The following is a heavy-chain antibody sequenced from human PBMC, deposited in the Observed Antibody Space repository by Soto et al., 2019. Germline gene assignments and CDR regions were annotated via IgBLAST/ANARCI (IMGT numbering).Heavy chain of an antibody. D-gene: IGHD1-26*01. CDR1: GFTFRSYA. J-gene: IGHJ5*02. CDR3: AKGGYRGSSFAP. CDR2: VSGSGAST. Sequence: EVQLLESGGGLVQPGGSLRLSCAASGFTFRSYAMSWVRQAPGKGLEWVSTVSGSGASTYYADSVKGRFTISRDNSKNNLYLKRNSRRAGNTAVYYCAKGGYRGSSFAPGGQEPLFPVSS. V-gene: IGHV3-23*01.